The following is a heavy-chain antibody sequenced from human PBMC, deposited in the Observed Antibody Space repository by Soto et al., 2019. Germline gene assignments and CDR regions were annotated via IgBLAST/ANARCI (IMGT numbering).Heavy chain of an antibody. CDR3: AVSFKYGSGTFDVFDI. V-gene: IGHV1-69*13. CDR1: GGTFSSYA. CDR2: IIPIFGTT. Sequence: SVKVSCKASGGTFSSYAISWVRQAPGQGLEWMGGIIPIFGTTNYAEKFRGRVSITADESTSTAYVELSSLRSEDTAVYYCAVSFKYGSGTFDVFDIWGQGTMVTVSS. D-gene: IGHD3-10*01. J-gene: IGHJ3*02.